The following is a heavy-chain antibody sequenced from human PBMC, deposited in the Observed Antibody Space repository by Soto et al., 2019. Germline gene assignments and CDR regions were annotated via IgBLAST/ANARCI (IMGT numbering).Heavy chain of an antibody. Sequence: QVNLVQSGAEVGKPGSAVKVSCKTSGATLNNYIIGWVRQAPGQGLEWMGRIIPILGIPNYSQRFQDRLTITADTATITLYMELSSLRSNDTAIYFCTRGGVVDYGDYNTWGQGTLVTVSS. CDR3: TRGGVVDYGDYNT. D-gene: IGHD4-17*01. CDR2: IIPILGIP. CDR1: GATLNNYI. J-gene: IGHJ4*02. V-gene: IGHV1-69*02.